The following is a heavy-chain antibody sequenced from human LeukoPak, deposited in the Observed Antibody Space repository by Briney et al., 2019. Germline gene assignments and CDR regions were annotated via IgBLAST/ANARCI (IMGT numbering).Heavy chain of an antibody. D-gene: IGHD1-14*01. J-gene: IGHJ4*02. V-gene: IGHV3-23*01. CDR1: GFTISSYA. Sequence: QPRGSRLLPCASSGFTISSYAMSGVRPAPGKGLEWVSAISGSGGSTYYADSVKGRFTISRDNSKNTLYLQMNSLGAEDTAVYYCAKDYLAQPAYFDYWGQGTLVTVSS. CDR3: AKDYLAQPAYFDY. CDR2: ISGSGGST.